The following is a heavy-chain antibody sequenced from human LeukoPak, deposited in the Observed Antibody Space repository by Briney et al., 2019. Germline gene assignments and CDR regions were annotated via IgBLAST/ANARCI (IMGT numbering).Heavy chain of an antibody. CDR3: TTAPRGYCSGGSCSYAFDI. V-gene: IGHV3-15*01. J-gene: IGHJ3*02. CDR2: IKSESDGGAT. D-gene: IGHD2-15*01. Sequence: GGSLRLSCAASTFTFSNAWMSWVRQAPGKGLEWVARIKSESDGGATDYAAPVKGRFTISRDDSKNTLYLQMNSLKTEDTAVYYCTTAPRGYCSGGSCSYAFDIWGQGTMVTVSS. CDR1: TFTFSNAW.